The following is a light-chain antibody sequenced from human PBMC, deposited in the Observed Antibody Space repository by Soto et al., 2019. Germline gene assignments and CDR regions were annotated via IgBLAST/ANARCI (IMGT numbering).Light chain of an antibody. CDR1: QSVSSSY. CDR2: GAS. Sequence: EIVMTQSPGTLSLSPGERATLSCRASQSVSSSYLAWYQHKPGQAPRLLIYGASSRATGIPDRFSGSGSGTDFTLTISRLEPEDFAVYFCQQSGSSSWTFGQGTKV. J-gene: IGKJ1*01. CDR3: QQSGSSSWT. V-gene: IGKV3-20*01.